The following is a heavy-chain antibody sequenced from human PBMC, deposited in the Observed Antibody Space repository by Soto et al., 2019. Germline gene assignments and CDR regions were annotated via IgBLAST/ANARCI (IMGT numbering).Heavy chain of an antibody. CDR2: ISYDGSSK. J-gene: IGHJ6*02. D-gene: IGHD3-22*01. CDR1: GFTFSNNG. V-gene: IGHV3-30*18. CDR3: AKGRYYDLYGMDV. Sequence: QVQLVESGGGVVQPGRSLRLSCAASGFTFSNNGMHWVRQAPGKGLEWVAVISYDGSSKYYADSVKGRVTISRDNSKNTLFLQMNSLRAEDTAVFYCAKGRYYDLYGMDVWGQGTTVTVSS.